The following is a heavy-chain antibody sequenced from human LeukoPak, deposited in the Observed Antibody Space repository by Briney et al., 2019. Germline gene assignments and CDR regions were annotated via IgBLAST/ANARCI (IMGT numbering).Heavy chain of an antibody. CDR2: IYYSGST. CDR3: ARGRGRTSSRMPFDP. Sequence: SETLSLTCTVSGGSISSSSYYWGWIRQPPGKGLEWIGSIYYSGSTYYNPSLKSRVTISVDTSKNQFSLKLSSVTAADTAVYYCARGRGRTSSRMPFDPWGQGTLVTVSS. V-gene: IGHV4-39*07. CDR1: GGSISSSSYY. J-gene: IGHJ5*02. D-gene: IGHD1-1*01.